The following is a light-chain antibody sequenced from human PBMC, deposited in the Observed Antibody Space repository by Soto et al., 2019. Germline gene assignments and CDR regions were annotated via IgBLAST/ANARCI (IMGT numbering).Light chain of an antibody. V-gene: IGKV3-15*01. Sequence: EFVLTQSPGTLSLSPGERATLSCRASQTVRNNYLAWYQKKPGQAPRLLIYGASTRAAGIPGRFSGGGSGTEFTLTISSLQSEDSAFYYCQQYHNWPPWTFGQGTKVVIK. J-gene: IGKJ1*01. CDR2: GAS. CDR1: QTVRNN. CDR3: QQYHNWPPWT.